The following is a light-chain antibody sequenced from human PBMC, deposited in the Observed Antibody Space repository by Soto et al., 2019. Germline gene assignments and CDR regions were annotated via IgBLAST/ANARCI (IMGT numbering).Light chain of an antibody. CDR2: EVT. Sequence: QSVLTQPASVSGSPGQSITISCTGTSSDVGAYNYVSWYQQHPGKAPKLMIYEVTNRPSGVSNRFSASKSANTASLTISGLQAEDEADYYCSSYTSSSTRVFGGGTKLTVL. J-gene: IGLJ3*02. CDR3: SSYTSSSTRV. V-gene: IGLV2-14*01. CDR1: SSDVGAYNY.